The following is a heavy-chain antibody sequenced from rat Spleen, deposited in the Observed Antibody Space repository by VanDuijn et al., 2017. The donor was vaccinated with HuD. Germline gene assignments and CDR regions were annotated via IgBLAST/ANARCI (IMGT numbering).Heavy chain of an antibody. Sequence: EVQLQESGPGLVKPSQSLSLTCSVTGYSITSSYRWNWIRKFPGNKLEWMGYINSAGSTNYNPSLKSRISITRDTSKNQFFLQVNSVTTEDTATYYCARTGTVATFAYWGQGTLVTVSS. V-gene: IGHV3-3*01. CDR1: GYSITSSYR. J-gene: IGHJ3*01. D-gene: IGHD1-8*01. CDR2: INSAGST. CDR3: ARTGTVATFAY.